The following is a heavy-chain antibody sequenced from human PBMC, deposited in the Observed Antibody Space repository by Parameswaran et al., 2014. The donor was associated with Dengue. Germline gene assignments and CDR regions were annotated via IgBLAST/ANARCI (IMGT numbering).Heavy chain of an antibody. J-gene: IGHJ4*02. CDR2: IYHSGTA. D-gene: IGHD3-10*01. CDR3: AVHIYDSVNYNGY. V-gene: IGHV4-39*01. CDR1: GGSISRSSHY. Sequence: ASETLSLTCTVSGGSISRSSHYWGWIRQPPGKGLEWIGAIYHSGTAYYNPSLKSPVTISVDTSKNQFSLELSSVTAADTAVYYCAVHIYDSVNYNGYWGQGTLVTVSS.